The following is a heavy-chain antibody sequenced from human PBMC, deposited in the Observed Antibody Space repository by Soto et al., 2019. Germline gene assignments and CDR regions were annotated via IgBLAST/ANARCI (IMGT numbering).Heavy chain of an antibody. J-gene: IGHJ4*02. CDR1: GFTFSSYG. CDR2: ISYDGSNK. D-gene: IGHD2-15*01. CDR3: AKGCSGGSCYGGY. Sequence: QVQLVESGGGVVQPGRSLRLSCAASGFTFSSYGMHWVRQAPGKGLEWVAVISYDGSNKYYADSVKGRFTISRVNSKNTLYLQMNSLRAEDTAVYYCAKGCSGGSCYGGYWGQGTLVTVSS. V-gene: IGHV3-30*18.